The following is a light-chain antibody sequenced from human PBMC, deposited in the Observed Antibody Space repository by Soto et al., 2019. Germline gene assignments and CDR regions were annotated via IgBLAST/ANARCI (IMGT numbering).Light chain of an antibody. CDR2: GAS. Sequence: EIVLTQSPGTLSLFPGERATLSCRASQSVSSSYLAWYQQKPGQAPRLLIYGASSRATGIPDRFSGSGSGTDFTLTTSRLEPEDFAVYYCQQYGNSPQTFGQGTKVEIK. J-gene: IGKJ1*01. CDR1: QSVSSSY. V-gene: IGKV3-20*01. CDR3: QQYGNSPQT.